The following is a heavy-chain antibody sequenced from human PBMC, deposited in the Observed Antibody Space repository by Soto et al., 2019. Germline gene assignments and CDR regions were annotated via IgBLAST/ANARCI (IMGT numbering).Heavy chain of an antibody. D-gene: IGHD6-6*01. V-gene: IGHV3-33*01. CDR3: ARAQIAALEY. Sequence: SLRLSCAGSGFTFRSYGFHWVRQAPCKGLEFVAVIWYDVSDKYYAGSVKGRFTISRDNSNNTLYLQMNSLRAEDTAVYYCARAQIAALEYWGQGTLVTVSS. CDR1: GFTFRSYG. CDR2: IWYDVSDK. J-gene: IGHJ4*02.